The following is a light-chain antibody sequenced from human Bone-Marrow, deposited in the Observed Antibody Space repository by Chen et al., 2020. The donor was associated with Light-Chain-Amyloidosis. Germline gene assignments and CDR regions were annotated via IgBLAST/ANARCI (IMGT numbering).Light chain of an antibody. CDR1: QTISSNY. V-gene: IGKV3-20*01. J-gene: IGKJ4*01. CDR3: KQYGTSPLA. CDR2: GSS. Sequence: EIVLTQSPGTLSLSPGEGANLSCRASQTISSNYLTWYQQKFGQAPRLLIYGSSSRATGIPDRFTCSGSGTDFTLSINRLQPEDFAMYYCKQYGTSPLAFGGGTKVEIK.